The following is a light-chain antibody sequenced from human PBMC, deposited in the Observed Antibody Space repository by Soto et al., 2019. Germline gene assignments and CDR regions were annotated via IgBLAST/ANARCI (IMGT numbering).Light chain of an antibody. V-gene: IGKV3-15*01. Sequence: EIVMTQSPATLSVSPGERATLSCRASQSVNNNLAWYQQKPGQAPRLLIYGASTRATGIPARFSGSGSGTEFSLTISSLEPEDFAVYHCLQRTDWPPVYTFGQGTKLEIK. CDR1: QSVNNN. J-gene: IGKJ2*01. CDR3: LQRTDWPPVYT. CDR2: GAS.